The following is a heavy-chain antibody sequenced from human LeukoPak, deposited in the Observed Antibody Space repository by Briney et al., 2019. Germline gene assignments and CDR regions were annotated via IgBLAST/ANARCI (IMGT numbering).Heavy chain of an antibody. V-gene: IGHV3-73*01. CDR1: GFTFSGSA. Sequence: PGGSLRLSCAASGFTFSGSAMHWVRQASGKGLEWVGRIRSKANSYATAYAASVKGRFTISRDDSKNTAYLQMNSLKTEDTAVYYCTRRTVAAAGDYWGQGTLVTVSS. J-gene: IGHJ4*02. CDR2: IRSKANSYAT. D-gene: IGHD6-13*01. CDR3: TRRTVAAAGDY.